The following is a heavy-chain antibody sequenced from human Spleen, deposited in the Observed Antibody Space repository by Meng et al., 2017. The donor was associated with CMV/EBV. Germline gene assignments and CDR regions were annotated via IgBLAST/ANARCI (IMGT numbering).Heavy chain of an antibody. Sequence: LLATPSAPVKPSRTRLLPCTCSGDSINSGDYYWRLIRQPPGKVLGSIGYIYSSRSTYYNPSLKSRVTISLDTSKNQFSLKLSSVTAADTAVYYCARERSGDFDYWGQETRVTVSS. D-gene: IGHD3-16*01. J-gene: IGHJ4*02. V-gene: IGHV4-30-4*08. CDR2: IYSSRST. CDR1: GDSINSGDYY. CDR3: ARERSGDFDY.